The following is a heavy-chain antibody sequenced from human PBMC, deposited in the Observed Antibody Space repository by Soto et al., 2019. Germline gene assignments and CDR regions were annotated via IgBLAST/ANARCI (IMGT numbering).Heavy chain of an antibody. D-gene: IGHD4-17*01. V-gene: IGHV2-5*01. CDR3: AHRGYGDYPRDNWFDP. CDR2: IYWNDDK. J-gene: IGHJ5*02. CDR1: GFSLTTPGAG. Sequence: KESGPTLVKPTQTLTLNCTFSGFSLTTPGAGVGWIRQPPGKALEWLALIYWNDDKRYSPSLENRLTITKDTPKKQVVLIMTNKDPVDTATYYCAHRGYGDYPRDNWFDPWCQGVPVIVSS.